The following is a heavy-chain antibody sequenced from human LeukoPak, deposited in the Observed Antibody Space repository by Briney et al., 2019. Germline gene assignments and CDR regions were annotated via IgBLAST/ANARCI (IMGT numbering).Heavy chain of an antibody. V-gene: IGHV3-23*01. J-gene: IGHJ4*02. Sequence: GGSLRLSCAASGFTFSSYAMSWVRQAPGKGLEWVSAISGSGGSTYYADSVKGRFTISRDNSKNTLYLQMNSLRAEDTAVYYCARGRARFLEPENSGVRDHWGQGTLVPVSS. D-gene: IGHD3-3*01. CDR3: ARGRARFLEPENSGVRDH. CDR2: ISGSGGST. CDR1: GFTFSSYA.